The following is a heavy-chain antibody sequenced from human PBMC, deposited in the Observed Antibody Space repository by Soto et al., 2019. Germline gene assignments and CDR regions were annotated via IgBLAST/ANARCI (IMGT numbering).Heavy chain of an antibody. CDR2: ISSSGSTI. V-gene: IGHV3-11*01. D-gene: IGHD1-1*01. CDR3: ARELDLVLAS. Sequence: GGSLRLSCAASGFTFSDYYMSWIRQAPGKGLEWVSYISSSGSTIYYADSVKGRFTISRDNAKNSLYLQMNSLRAEDAPAYYGARELDLVLASWGKGTLVPVSP. CDR1: GFTFSDYY. J-gene: IGHJ5*02.